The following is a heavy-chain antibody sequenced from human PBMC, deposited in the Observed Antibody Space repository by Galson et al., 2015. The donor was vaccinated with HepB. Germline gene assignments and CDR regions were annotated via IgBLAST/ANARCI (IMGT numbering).Heavy chain of an antibody. CDR3: ARVSAGITMVRGVRSGYWYFDL. CDR1: GFTFSSYW. CDR2: ISGSGGST. D-gene: IGHD3-10*01. Sequence: SLRLSCAASGFTFSSYWMSWVRQAPGKGLEWVSAISGSGGSTYYADSVKGRFTISRDNSKNTLYLQMNSLRAEDTAVYYCARVSAGITMVRGVRSGYWYFDLWGRGTLVTVSS. V-gene: IGHV3-23*01. J-gene: IGHJ2*01.